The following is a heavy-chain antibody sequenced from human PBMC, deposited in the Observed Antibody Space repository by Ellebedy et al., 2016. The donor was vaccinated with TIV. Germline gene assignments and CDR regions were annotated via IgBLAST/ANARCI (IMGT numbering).Heavy chain of an antibody. J-gene: IGHJ6*02. CDR2: IIPIFGTA. CDR1: GGTFSSYA. D-gene: IGHD5-12*01. CDR3: ARDNGRYSGYDIYYYYYGMDV. V-gene: IGHV1-69*05. Sequence: SVKVSXXASGGTFSSYAISWVRQAPGQGLEWMGGIIPIFGTANYAQKFQGRVTMTRDTSTSTVYMELSSLRSEDTAVYYCARDNGRYSGYDIYYYYYGMDVWGQGTTVTVSS.